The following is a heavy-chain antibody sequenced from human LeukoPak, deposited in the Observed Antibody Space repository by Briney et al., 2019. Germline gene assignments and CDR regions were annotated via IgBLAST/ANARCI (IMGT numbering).Heavy chain of an antibody. D-gene: IGHD3-22*01. CDR1: GGSFSGYY. J-gene: IGHJ4*01. CDR2: INHSGST. CDR3: ARGRSAYDSSDYYYGN. Sequence: PPETLSLTCAVYGGSFSGYYWSWIRQPPGKGLEWIGEINHSGSTNYNPSLKSRVTISVDTSRNQFSLKLSSVTAADRAVYYCARGRSAYDSSDYYYGNWGQGTLVTVSS. V-gene: IGHV4-34*01.